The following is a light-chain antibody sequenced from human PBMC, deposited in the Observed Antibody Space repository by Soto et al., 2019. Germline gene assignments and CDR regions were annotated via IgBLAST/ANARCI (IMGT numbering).Light chain of an antibody. CDR1: SSDVGAYDY. CDR2: LVS. V-gene: IGLV2-8*01. CDR3: SSYTSSSTLYV. J-gene: IGLJ1*01. Sequence: QSVLTQPPSASGSPGQSVTISCTGTSSDVGAYDYVSWFQQHPGKAPKLIIYLVSKRPSGVPDRFSGSKSGNTASLTVSGLQAEDEADYYCSSYTSSSTLYVFGTGTKVTVL.